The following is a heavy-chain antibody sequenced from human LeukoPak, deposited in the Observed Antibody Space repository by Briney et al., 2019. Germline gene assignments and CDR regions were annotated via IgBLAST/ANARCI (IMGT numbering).Heavy chain of an antibody. D-gene: IGHD3-16*01. CDR2: ISWNSGSI. CDR1: GFTFDDYA. CDR3: AKDIVGGFDP. V-gene: IGHV3-9*01. Sequence: GRSLRLSCAASGFTFDDYAMHWVRQAPGKGLEWVSGISWNSGSIGYADSVKGRFTISRDNAKNSLYLQMNSLRAEDTALYYCAKDIVGGFDPWGQGTLVTVSS. J-gene: IGHJ5*02.